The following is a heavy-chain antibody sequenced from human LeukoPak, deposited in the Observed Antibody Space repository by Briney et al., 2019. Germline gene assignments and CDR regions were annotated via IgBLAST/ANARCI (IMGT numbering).Heavy chain of an antibody. J-gene: IGHJ6*03. CDR3: AKAGHYYYYYMDV. Sequence: GGSLRLSCAASGFTFSSYGMSGVRQAPGKGLEWVSAISGSGGSTYYADSVKGRFTISRDNSKNTPYLQMNSLRAEDTAVYYCAKAGHYYYYYMDVWGKGTTVTISS. V-gene: IGHV3-23*01. CDR1: GFTFSSYG. CDR2: ISGSGGST.